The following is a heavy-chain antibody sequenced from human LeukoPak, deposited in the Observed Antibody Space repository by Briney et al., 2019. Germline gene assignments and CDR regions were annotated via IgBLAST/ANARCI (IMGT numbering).Heavy chain of an antibody. J-gene: IGHJ5*02. CDR3: ARDDSSSWYARHHWFDP. Sequence: GGSLRLSCAASGFTFSSYGMHWVRQAPGKGLEWVAFIRYDGSNKYYADSVKGRFTISRDNSKHTLYLQMNSLRAEDTAVYYCARDDSSSWYARHHWFDPWGQGTLVTVSS. V-gene: IGHV3-30*02. D-gene: IGHD6-13*01. CDR2: IRYDGSNK. CDR1: GFTFSSYG.